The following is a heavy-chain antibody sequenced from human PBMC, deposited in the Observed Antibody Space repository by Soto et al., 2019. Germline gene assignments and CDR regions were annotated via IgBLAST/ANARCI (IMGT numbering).Heavy chain of an antibody. Sequence: QVQLVQSGAEVTKPGASVKVSCKASGYTFTSYDINWVRQPTGQGLEWMGWMSPNSGATGYAQKFQGRVTMTRDTSISTAYMELSNLRSEDTAIYYCARGVDAGVDVWGQGSTVTVSS. J-gene: IGHJ6*02. D-gene: IGHD1-1*01. CDR1: GYTFTSYD. V-gene: IGHV1-8*01. CDR3: ARGVDAGVDV. CDR2: MSPNSGAT.